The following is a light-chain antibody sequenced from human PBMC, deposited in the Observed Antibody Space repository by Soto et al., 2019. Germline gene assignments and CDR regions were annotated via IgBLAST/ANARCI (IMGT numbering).Light chain of an antibody. CDR1: QNIDIY. Sequence: DRQMTQSPASLYASRGDTVTIACRASQNIDIYLNWYQHKPGTVPKLLIYAASDLQTGVPSRFSGSGSGTDFILLIRRLQPEDFATYYGQQSRNAPCTFGQGTKVDI. CDR3: QQSRNAPCT. J-gene: IGKJ1*01. V-gene: IGKV1-39*01. CDR2: AAS.